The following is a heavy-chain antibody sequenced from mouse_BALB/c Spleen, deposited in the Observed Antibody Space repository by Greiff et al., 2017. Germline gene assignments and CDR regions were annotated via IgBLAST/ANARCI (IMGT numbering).Heavy chain of an antibody. CDR1: GFNIKDYY. J-gene: IGHJ3*01. CDR2: IDPEHGDT. D-gene: IGHD3-2*01. CDR3: NAAVDSSGYGVFAY. Sequence: EVKLMESGAELVRSGASVKLSCTASGFNIKDYYMPWVKQRPEQGLEWIGWIDPEHGDTEYAPKFQGKATMTADTSSNTAYLQLSSLTSEDTAVYYCNAAVDSSGYGVFAYWGQGTLVTVAA. V-gene: IGHV14-4*02.